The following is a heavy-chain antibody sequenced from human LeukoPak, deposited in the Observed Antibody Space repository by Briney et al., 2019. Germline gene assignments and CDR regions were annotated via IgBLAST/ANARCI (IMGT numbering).Heavy chain of an antibody. CDR3: ARDGTEGGGSGWYDY. V-gene: IGHV3-21*01. D-gene: IGHD6-19*01. CDR1: GFTFSSYS. Sequence: PGGSLRLSCAASGFTFSSYSMNWVRQAPGKGLEWVSSISSSSSYIYYADSVKGRFTISRDNTKNSLYLQMNSLRAEDTAVYYCARDGTEGGGSGWYDYWGQGTLVTVSS. CDR2: ISSSSSYI. J-gene: IGHJ4*02.